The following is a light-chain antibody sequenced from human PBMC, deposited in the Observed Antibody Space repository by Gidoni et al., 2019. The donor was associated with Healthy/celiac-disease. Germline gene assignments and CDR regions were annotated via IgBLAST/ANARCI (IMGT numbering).Light chain of an antibody. J-gene: IGLJ1*01. CDR2: DTS. V-gene: IGLV7-46*01. CDR3: LLFYTTTSYV. CDR1: TGGVTSGHY. Sequence: QAVVTQEPSLTVSPGGTVTLTCGSSTGGVTSGHYPYWFQQKPGQAPRTLIYDTSKKHSWTPARFSGSLLGDKAALTLSGAQPEDEAEYFCLLFYTTTSYVFGTGTKVTVL.